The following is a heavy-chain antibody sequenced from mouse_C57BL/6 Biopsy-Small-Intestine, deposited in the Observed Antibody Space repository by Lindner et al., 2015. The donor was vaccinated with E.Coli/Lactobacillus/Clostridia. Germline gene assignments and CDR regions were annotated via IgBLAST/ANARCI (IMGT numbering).Heavy chain of an antibody. Sequence: VQLQESGAELVKPGASAKISCKASGYAFSSYWMNWVKQRPGKGLEWIGQIYPGDGDTNYNGKFKGKATLTADKSSSTAHMELRSLTSEDSAVYYCARGGDFDYWGQGTTLTVSS. J-gene: IGHJ2*01. CDR3: ARGGDFDY. V-gene: IGHV1-80*01. CDR1: GYAFSSYW. CDR2: IYPGDGDT.